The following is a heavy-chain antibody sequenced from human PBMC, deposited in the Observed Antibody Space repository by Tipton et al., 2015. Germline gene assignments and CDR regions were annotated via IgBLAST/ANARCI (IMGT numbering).Heavy chain of an antibody. CDR2: ISGASEYI. V-gene: IGHV3-23*01. CDR1: GFSFSDYA. J-gene: IGHJ6*02. D-gene: IGHD5-12*01. Sequence: SLRLSCAVSGFSFSDYAMSWVRKAPGKGLKWVATISGASEYINYADSVKGRFNIARDNSNNTLSLHMSSLRVDDTAVYYCAKEMVATTSLRYLHYGSDVWGRGTTVTVSS. CDR3: AKEMVATTSLRYLHYGSDV.